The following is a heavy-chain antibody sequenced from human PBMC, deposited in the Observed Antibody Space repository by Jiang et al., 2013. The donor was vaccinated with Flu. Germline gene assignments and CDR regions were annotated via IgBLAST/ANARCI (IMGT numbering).Heavy chain of an antibody. D-gene: IGHD1-26*01. Sequence: EVQLVESGGALVQPGGSLRLSCTASGFIFSRYFLDWVRQAPGKGLEWVGRIRTKNNGYTTELAASVRSRFTISRDDSTSSLYLEMNNLKDEDTAMYYCSRDANGSPDYWGQGTLVTVSS. CDR3: SRDANGSPDY. CDR2: IRTKNNGYTT. V-gene: IGHV3-72*01. J-gene: IGHJ4*02. CDR1: GFIFSRYF.